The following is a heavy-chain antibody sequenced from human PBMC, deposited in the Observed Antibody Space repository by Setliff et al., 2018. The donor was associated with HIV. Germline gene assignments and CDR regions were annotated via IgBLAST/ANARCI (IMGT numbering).Heavy chain of an antibody. CDR2: ISPYNGDM. CDR3: SRGPKYIIPSSNWFDS. Sequence: ASVKVSCKTSGYIFNAYAITWVRQAPGQGLEWIGWISPYNGDMKYAQNFQGRLTVTIDASTTTAYMELSSLRPDDTAVYYCSRGPKYIIPSSNWFDSWGQGTPVTVSS. CDR1: GYIFNAYA. D-gene: IGHD2-2*02. V-gene: IGHV1-18*01. J-gene: IGHJ5*01.